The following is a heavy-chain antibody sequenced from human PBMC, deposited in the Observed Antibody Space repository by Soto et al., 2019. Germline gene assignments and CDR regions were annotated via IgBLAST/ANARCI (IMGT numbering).Heavy chain of an antibody. CDR1: GYSFTSYW. CDR3: ARPIPLDYGKHDYYCGMDV. J-gene: IGHJ6*02. D-gene: IGHD4-17*01. CDR2: IYPGDSDT. V-gene: IGHV5-51*01. Sequence: GESLKISCKGSGYSFTSYWIGWVRQMPGKGLEWMGIIYPGDSDTRYSPSFQGQVTISADKSISTAYLQWSSLKASDTAMYYCARPIPLDYGKHDYYCGMDVWGQGTTVTVSS.